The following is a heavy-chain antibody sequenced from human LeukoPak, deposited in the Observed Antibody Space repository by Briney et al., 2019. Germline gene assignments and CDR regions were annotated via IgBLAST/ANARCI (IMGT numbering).Heavy chain of an antibody. D-gene: IGHD4-17*01. V-gene: IGHV3-23*01. CDR3: AKALSGDYEN. CDR2: ISGSGGST. J-gene: IGHJ4*02. CDR1: GFTFSSYA. Sequence: GGSLRLSCTASGFTFSSYAMSWVRQAPRKGLEWVSAISGSGGSTYYADSVKGRFTISRDNSKNTLYLQMNSLRAEDTAVYYCAKALSGDYENWGQGTLVTVSS.